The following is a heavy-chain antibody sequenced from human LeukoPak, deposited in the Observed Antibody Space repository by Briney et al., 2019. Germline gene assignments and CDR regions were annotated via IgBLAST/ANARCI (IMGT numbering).Heavy chain of an antibody. V-gene: IGHV4-59*01. Sequence: SETLSLTCTVSGGSISSYYWSWIRQPPGKGLEWIGYIYYSGSTNYNPSLKSRVTISVDTSKNQFSLKLSSVTAADTAVYYCARSTSLYSSSWCYYWGQGTLVTVSS. J-gene: IGHJ4*02. CDR3: ARSTSLYSSSWCYY. D-gene: IGHD6-13*01. CDR2: IYYSGST. CDR1: GGSISSYY.